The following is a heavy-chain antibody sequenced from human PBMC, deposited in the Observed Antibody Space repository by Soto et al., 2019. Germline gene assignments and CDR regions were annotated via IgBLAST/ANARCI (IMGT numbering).Heavy chain of an antibody. CDR3: ARDVTVVVPAAVGYYYYGMDV. Sequence: QVQLVQSGAEVKKPGASVKVSCKASGYTFTGSYMHWVRQAPGQGLEWMGWINPNSGGTNYAQKFQGLVIMTRDTSISTAYMELSRLRSDDTAVYYCARDVTVVVPAAVGYYYYGMDVWGQGTTVTVSS. J-gene: IGHJ6*02. CDR1: GYTFTGSY. CDR2: INPNSGGT. D-gene: IGHD2-2*01. V-gene: IGHV1-2*04.